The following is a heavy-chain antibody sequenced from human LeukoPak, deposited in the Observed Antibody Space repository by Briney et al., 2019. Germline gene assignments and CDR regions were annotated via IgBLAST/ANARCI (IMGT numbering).Heavy chain of an antibody. CDR1: GFTFDDYG. J-gene: IGHJ4*02. Sequence: GGSLRLSCAASGFTFDDYGMSWVRQAPGKGLEWVSGINWNGGSAGYADSVKGRFTISRDNAKNSLYLQMNSLRAEDTALYHCARDLAAAGTFDYWGQGTLVTVSS. D-gene: IGHD6-13*01. V-gene: IGHV3-20*01. CDR2: INWNGGSA. CDR3: ARDLAAAGTFDY.